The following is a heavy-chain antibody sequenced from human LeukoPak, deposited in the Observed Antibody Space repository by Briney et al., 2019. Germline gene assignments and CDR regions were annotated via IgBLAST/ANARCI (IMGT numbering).Heavy chain of an antibody. CDR2: IYHSGST. CDR1: GGSISSGGYY. CDR3: AREKLGPDAFDI. D-gene: IGHD6-6*01. V-gene: IGHV4-30-2*01. J-gene: IGHJ3*02. Sequence: TSETLSLTCTVSGGSISSGGYYWHWIRQPPGKGLEWIGYIYHSGSTYYNPSLKSRVTISVDRSKNQFSLKLSSVTAADTAVYYCAREKLGPDAFDIWGQGTMVTVSS.